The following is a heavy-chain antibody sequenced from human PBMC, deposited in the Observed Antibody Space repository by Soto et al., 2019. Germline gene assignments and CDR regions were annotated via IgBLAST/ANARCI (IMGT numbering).Heavy chain of an antibody. CDR1: GYTFTSYA. CDR2: INAGNGNT. CDR3: ARRPLHCSGGSCYWFDP. J-gene: IGHJ5*02. Sequence: GASVKVSCKASGYTFTSYAMHWVRQAPGQRLEWMGWINAGNGNTKYSQKFQGRVTITRDTSASTAYMELSSLRSEDTAVYYCARRPLHCSGGSCYWFDPWGQGTLVTVSS. D-gene: IGHD2-15*01. V-gene: IGHV1-3*01.